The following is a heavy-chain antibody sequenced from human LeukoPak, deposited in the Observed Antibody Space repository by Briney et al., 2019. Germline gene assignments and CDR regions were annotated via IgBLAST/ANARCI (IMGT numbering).Heavy chain of an antibody. CDR3: ARDRYSGYDGFGAFDI. Sequence: PSETLSLTCAVSGGSISSYYWSWIRQPPGKGLEWIGYIYDSGSTKYNSSLKSRLTISVDTSKNQFSLKLSSVTAADTAVYYCARDRYSGYDGFGAFDIWGQGTMVTVSS. J-gene: IGHJ3*02. D-gene: IGHD5-12*01. CDR2: IYDSGST. CDR1: GGSISSYY. V-gene: IGHV4-59*01.